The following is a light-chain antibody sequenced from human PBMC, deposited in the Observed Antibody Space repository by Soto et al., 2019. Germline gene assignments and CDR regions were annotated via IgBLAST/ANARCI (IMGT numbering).Light chain of an antibody. Sequence: DIEMTQSPPTLSVSPGDRVTLSCRASESISSCLAWYQQKPGQAPKLLMYRASSLESGIPARFSGRGSGTEFTLTISSLQPDDFAIYYCQQYNSYPCTFGQGTKVDIK. CDR3: QQYNSYPCT. V-gene: IGKV1-5*03. CDR2: RAS. J-gene: IGKJ1*01. CDR1: ESISSC.